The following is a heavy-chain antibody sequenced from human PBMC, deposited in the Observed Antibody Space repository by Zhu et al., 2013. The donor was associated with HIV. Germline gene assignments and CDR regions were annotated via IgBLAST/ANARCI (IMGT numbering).Heavy chain of an antibody. CDR2: INPGGDT. V-gene: IGHV1-2*02. CDR3: ARVSILEIPSPRLDY. D-gene: IGHD3-3*02. CDR1: GGTFSSYA. Sequence: QVRLVQSGAEVKKPGSSVKVSCKASGGTFSSYAISWVRQAPGQGLEWMGWINPGGDTNYAQRFQGRVTMTRDTSINTAYMELSRLRSDDTAVYYCARVSILEIPSPRLDYWGQGTLVTVSS. J-gene: IGHJ4*02.